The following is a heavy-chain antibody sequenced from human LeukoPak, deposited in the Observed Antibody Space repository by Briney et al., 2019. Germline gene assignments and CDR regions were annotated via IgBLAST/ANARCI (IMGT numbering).Heavy chain of an antibody. Sequence: PSETLSRNCTVSGGSGSSGGYYWSWIRQHPGKGLEWIGYIYYSGSTYYNPSLKSRVTISVDTSKNQFTLKLSSVAAADTAVYYCARVPSYSYGKQFDYWGQGTLVTVSS. D-gene: IGHD5-18*01. V-gene: IGHV4-31*03. J-gene: IGHJ4*02. CDR2: IYYSGST. CDR3: ARVPSYSYGKQFDY. CDR1: GGSGSSGGYY.